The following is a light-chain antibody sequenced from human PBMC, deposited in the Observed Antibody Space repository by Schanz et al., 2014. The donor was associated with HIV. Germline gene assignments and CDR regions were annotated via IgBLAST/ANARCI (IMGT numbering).Light chain of an antibody. CDR3: GTWDNSLSVV. V-gene: IGLV1-51*01. CDR2: END. CDR1: SSNIGNNY. Sequence: QSVLTQPPSVSAAPGQMVTISCSGTSSNIGNNYVSWYQQFPGTAPKLLIFENDKRPSGIPDRFSGSKSGTSATLGITGLQTGDEADYYCGTWDNSLSVVFGAGTKLTVL. J-gene: IGLJ2*01.